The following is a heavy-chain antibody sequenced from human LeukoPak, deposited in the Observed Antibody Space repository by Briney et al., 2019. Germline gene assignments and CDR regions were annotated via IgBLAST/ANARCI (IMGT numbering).Heavy chain of an antibody. V-gene: IGHV4-34*01. Sequence: PSETLSLTXAVYGGSFRGYYWSWIRQPPGKGLEWIGEINHSGSTNYNPSLKSRVTISVDTSKNQFSLKLSSVTAADTAVYYCARRLRDFWSGYGVRYFDLWGRGTLVTVSS. D-gene: IGHD3-3*01. CDR3: ARRLRDFWSGYGVRYFDL. CDR2: INHSGST. CDR1: GGSFRGYY. J-gene: IGHJ2*01.